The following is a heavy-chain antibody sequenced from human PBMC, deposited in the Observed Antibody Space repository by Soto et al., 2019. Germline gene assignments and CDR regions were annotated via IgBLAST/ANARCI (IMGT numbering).Heavy chain of an antibody. Sequence: EVQLVESGGGLVKPGGSLRLSCAASGFTFSSYSMNWVRQAPGKGLEWVSSISSSSSYIYYADSVKGRFTISRDNAKNSLYLQINSLRAEDTAVYYCARGVSVVTAIVSFDYWGQGTLVTVSS. CDR2: ISSSSSYI. CDR3: ARGVSVVTAIVSFDY. D-gene: IGHD2-21*02. V-gene: IGHV3-21*01. CDR1: GFTFSSYS. J-gene: IGHJ4*02.